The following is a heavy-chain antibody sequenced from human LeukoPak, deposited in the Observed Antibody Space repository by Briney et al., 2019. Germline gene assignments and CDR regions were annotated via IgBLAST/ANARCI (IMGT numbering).Heavy chain of an antibody. J-gene: IGHJ5*02. CDR2: IYYSGST. D-gene: IGHD6-13*01. V-gene: IGHV4-39*01. CDR3: ASQQLVRPFGSENWFDP. CDR1: GGSISSSSYY. Sequence: SETLSLTCTVSGGSISSSSYYWGWIRQPPGKGLEWIGSIYYSGSTYYNPSLKSRVTISVDTSKNQFSLKLSSVTAADTAVYYCASQQLVRPFGSENWFDPWGQGTLVTVSS.